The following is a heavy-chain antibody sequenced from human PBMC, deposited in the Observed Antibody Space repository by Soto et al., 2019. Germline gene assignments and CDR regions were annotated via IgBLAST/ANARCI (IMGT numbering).Heavy chain of an antibody. J-gene: IGHJ3*02. D-gene: IGHD3-22*01. CDR2: IKSKTDGGTT. CDR1: GFTFSNAW. V-gene: IGHV3-15*01. CDR3: WVLGSGSSGGAFDI. Sequence: LGGSLRLSCAASGFTFSNAWMSWVRQAPGKGLEWVGRIKSKTDGGTTDYAAPVKGRFTISRDDSKNTLYLQMNSLKTEDTAVYYCWVLGSGSSGGAFDIWGQGTMVTVSS.